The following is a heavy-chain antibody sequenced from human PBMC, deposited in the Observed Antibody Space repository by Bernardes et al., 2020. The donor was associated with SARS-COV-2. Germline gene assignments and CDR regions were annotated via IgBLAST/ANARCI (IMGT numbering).Heavy chain of an antibody. CDR3: ARQSSLYSYGSYYYGMDV. CDR1: GGSISSYY. J-gene: IGHJ6*02. D-gene: IGHD5-18*01. Sequence: SETLSLTCTVSGGSISSYYWSWIRQPPGKGLEWIGYIYYSGSTNYNPSLKSRVTISVDTSKNQFSLKLSYVTAADTTVYYCARQSSLYSYGSYYYGMDVWSQGTTVTVSS. CDR2: IYYSGST. V-gene: IGHV4-59*08.